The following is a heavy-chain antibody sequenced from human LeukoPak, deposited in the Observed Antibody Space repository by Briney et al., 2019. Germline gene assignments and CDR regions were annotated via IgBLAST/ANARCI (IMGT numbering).Heavy chain of an antibody. V-gene: IGHV3-11*05. D-gene: IGHD1-26*01. Sequence: GGSLRLSCAASGFTFGDYYMSWIRQAPGKGLEWVSYISSSSSYTNYADSVKGRFTISRDNAKNSLYLQMNSLRAEDTAVYYCARESEWELSSHYYYGMDVWGQGTTVTVSS. CDR3: ARESEWELSSHYYYGMDV. CDR1: GFTFGDYY. CDR2: ISSSSSYT. J-gene: IGHJ6*02.